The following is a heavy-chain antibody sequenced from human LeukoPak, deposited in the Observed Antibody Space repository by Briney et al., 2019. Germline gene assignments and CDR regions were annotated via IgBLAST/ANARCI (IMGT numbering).Heavy chain of an antibody. J-gene: IGHJ4*02. V-gene: IGHV3-48*01. D-gene: IGHD6-19*01. CDR2: VSSSSSTI. Sequence: GGSLRRSCAASGFTFSSYSMNWVRQAPGQGLEGVSYVSSSSSTIYYADSVKGRFTISRDNAKNSLYLQMNSLRAEDTAVYYCARDLSEPGYSSERGSGYWGQGTLVTVSS. CDR3: ARDLSEPGYSSERGSGY. CDR1: GFTFSSYS.